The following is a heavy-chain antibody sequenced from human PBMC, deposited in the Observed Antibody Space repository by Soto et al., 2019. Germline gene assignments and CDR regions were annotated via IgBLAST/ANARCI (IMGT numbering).Heavy chain of an antibody. V-gene: IGHV3-64*01. CDR1: GFTFSSYA. J-gene: IGHJ6*02. CDR3: ARRIPFGYGMDV. Sequence: EVQLVESGGGLVQPGGSLRLSCAASGFTFSSYAMHWVRQAPGKGLEYVSVINSNGGNTDYARSVKDRFTISRDNSKNTLYLQMGSLRAEDMAVYYCARRIPFGYGMDVWGQGTTVTVSS. D-gene: IGHD2-21*01. CDR2: INSNGGNT.